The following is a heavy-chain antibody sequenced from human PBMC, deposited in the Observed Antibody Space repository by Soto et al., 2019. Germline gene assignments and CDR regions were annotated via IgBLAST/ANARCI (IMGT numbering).Heavy chain of an antibody. CDR1: GGTFSSYA. CDR3: ASNSRYSGYDYDAFDI. CDR2: IIPIFGTA. J-gene: IGHJ3*02. V-gene: IGHV1-69*01. Sequence: QVQLVQSGAEVKKPGSSVKVSCKASGGTFSSYAISWVRQAPGQGLEWMGGIIPIFGTANYAQKFQGRVTIIADESTSTDYMELSSLRSEDTAVYYCASNSRYSGYDYDAFDIWGQGTMVTVAS. D-gene: IGHD5-12*01.